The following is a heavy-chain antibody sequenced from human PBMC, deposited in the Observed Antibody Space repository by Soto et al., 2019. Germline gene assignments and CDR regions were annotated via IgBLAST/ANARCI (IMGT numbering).Heavy chain of an antibody. CDR2: IFYSGRSGST. CDR1: GGSISSYY. Sequence: SETLSLTCSVSGGSISSYYWSWSRQPPGKGLEWIGYIFYSGRSGSTNYNPSLKSRVTISVDTSKNQFSLKLSSVTAADTAVYYCARTALGWFDPWSQGTLVTVS. CDR3: ARTALGWFDP. V-gene: IGHV4-59*01. D-gene: IGHD2-21*02. J-gene: IGHJ5*02.